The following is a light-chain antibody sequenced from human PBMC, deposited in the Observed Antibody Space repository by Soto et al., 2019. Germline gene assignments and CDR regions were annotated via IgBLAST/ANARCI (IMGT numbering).Light chain of an antibody. CDR2: GAS. Sequence: DIVLAQSLGTLSFCPGERATLSFGASQSVGSNLLAWYQQKRGQAPRLLIYGASTRATGIPARFSGSGSGTEFTLTISGLQSEDFAVYYCQQYNNWPLSFGRGTKVDIK. V-gene: IGKV3D-15*01. CDR3: QQYNNWPLS. CDR1: QSVGSN. J-gene: IGKJ1*01.